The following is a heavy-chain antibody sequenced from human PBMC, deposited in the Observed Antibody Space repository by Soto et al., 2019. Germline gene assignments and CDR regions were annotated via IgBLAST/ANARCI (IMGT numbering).Heavy chain of an antibody. CDR3: ARDSAYDDYQYYFDY. J-gene: IGHJ4*02. CDR2: INPRGGST. Sequence: ASGKVSCTESGYTFISYCLNWVRQSPGQGLEWMGIINPRGGSTSYAQSFQGRVTMTRDTSTSTVYMELSSLRSEDTAVYYCARDSAYDDYQYYFDYWRQVTLVTVSS. CDR1: GYTFISYC. V-gene: IGHV1-46*01. D-gene: IGHD4-17*01.